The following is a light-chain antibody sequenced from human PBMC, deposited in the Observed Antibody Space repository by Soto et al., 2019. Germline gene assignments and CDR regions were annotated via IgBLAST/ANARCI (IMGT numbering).Light chain of an antibody. CDR3: QHYNSYSEA. CDR1: QSVSNN. V-gene: IGKV3D-15*01. Sequence: EIVMTQSPAALSVSPGERATLSCRASQSVSNNVAWYLQKPGQAPRLLVYLASTRAPGIPARFSGSGSGTEFTLTISSLQPDDFATYYCQHYNSYSEAFGQGTKVDI. J-gene: IGKJ1*01. CDR2: LAS.